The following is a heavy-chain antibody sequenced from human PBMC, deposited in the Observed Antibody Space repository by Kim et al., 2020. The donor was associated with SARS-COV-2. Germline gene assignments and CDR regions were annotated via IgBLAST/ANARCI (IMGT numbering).Heavy chain of an antibody. CDR2: ISSSSSYI. CDR1: GFTFSSYS. V-gene: IGHV3-21*01. Sequence: GGSLRLSCAASGFTFSSYSMNWVRQAPGKGLEWVSSISSSSSYIYYADSVKGRFTISRDNAKNSLYLQMNSLRAEDTAVYYCARVTYDILTGSWTFDYWGQGTLVTVSS. J-gene: IGHJ4*02. CDR3: ARVTYDILTGSWTFDY. D-gene: IGHD3-9*01.